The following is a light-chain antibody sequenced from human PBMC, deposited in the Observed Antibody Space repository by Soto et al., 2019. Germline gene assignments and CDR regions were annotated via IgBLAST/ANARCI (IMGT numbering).Light chain of an antibody. CDR1: SSNIRAGYD. CDR2: ANT. CDR3: QSYDSSLSASV. V-gene: IGLV1-40*01. J-gene: IGLJ2*01. Sequence: QSVLTQPPSVSGAPGQRITISCTRSSSNIRAGYDVHWYQQLPGTAPKLLIYANTNRPSGVPGRFAGSKSGASASLAITGLQAEDEADCYCQSYDSSLSASVFGGGTKLTVL.